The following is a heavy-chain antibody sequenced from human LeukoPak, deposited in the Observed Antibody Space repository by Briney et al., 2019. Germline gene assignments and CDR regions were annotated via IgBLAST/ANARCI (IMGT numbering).Heavy chain of an antibody. Sequence: SETMSLTCAVYGGSFSGYYWSWIRQPPGTGLEWIGEINHSGSTNYNPSLKSRVTISVDTSKNQFSLKLSSVTAADTAVYYCASANCSSTSCQHYYFDYWGQGTLVTVSS. CDR1: GGSFSGYY. CDR2: INHSGST. D-gene: IGHD2-2*01. J-gene: IGHJ4*02. V-gene: IGHV4-34*01. CDR3: ASANCSSTSCQHYYFDY.